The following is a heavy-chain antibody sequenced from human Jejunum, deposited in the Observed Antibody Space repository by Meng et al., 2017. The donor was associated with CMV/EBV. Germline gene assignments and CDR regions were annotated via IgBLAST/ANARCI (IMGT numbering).Heavy chain of an antibody. V-gene: IGHV3-53*01. CDR3: ARDRTGSYYGTDV. CDR1: GFSVRSNY. J-gene: IGHJ6*02. D-gene: IGHD2-15*01. CDR2: VYTDGDT. Sequence: ASGFSVRSNYLRWVRQAPGKGLEWVAVVYTDGDTYHADSVKGRFTMSRDNSQNTLYLQMNNLRADDTAVYYCARDRTGSYYGTDVWGRGTTGTVSS.